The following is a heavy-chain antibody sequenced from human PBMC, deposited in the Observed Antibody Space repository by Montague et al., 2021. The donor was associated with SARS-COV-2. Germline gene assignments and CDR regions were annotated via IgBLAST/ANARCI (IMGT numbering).Heavy chain of an antibody. CDR1: GGSISRYY. Sequence: SETLSLTCTVSGGSISRYYWSWIRQPPGKGLEWIGYIDYSGSTKYNPSLKSRVTIAVDTSKNQFTLKLNSVTAADTAVYYCARELGYDSSGYYAYFDYWGQGILVTVSS. CDR3: ARELGYDSSGYYAYFDY. J-gene: IGHJ4*02. CDR2: IDYSGST. D-gene: IGHD3-22*01. V-gene: IGHV4-59*13.